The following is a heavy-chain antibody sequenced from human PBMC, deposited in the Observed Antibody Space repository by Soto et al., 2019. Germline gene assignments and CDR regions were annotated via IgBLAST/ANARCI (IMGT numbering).Heavy chain of an antibody. CDR2: IYYGGST. Sequence: PSETLSLTCTVSGGSFSSGGYYWSWIRQLPGKGLEWIGYIYYGGSTYYNPSLKSRFTISLDTSKNQFSLKLSSVTAADTAVYYCARATSFSGHHGYWGQGTLVTVSS. CDR1: GGSFSSGGYY. J-gene: IGHJ4*02. V-gene: IGHV4-31*03. D-gene: IGHD2-8*02. CDR3: ARATSFSGHHGY.